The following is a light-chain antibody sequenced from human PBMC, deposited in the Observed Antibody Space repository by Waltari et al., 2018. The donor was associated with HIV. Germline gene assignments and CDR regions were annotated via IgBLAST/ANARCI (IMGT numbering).Light chain of an antibody. CDR2: GAI. J-gene: IGLJ3*02. V-gene: IGLV2-23*01. CDR1: GSDVGRYNL. Sequence: QSALTQPASVSGAPGQSTTIPCTGTGSDVGRYNLVFWYQQHPGQAPNLMIYGAIRRPSGVSNRFSGSKSGNTASLTVSGLQAEDEADYYCCSYAGSSNWVFGGGTKVTVL. CDR3: CSYAGSSNWV.